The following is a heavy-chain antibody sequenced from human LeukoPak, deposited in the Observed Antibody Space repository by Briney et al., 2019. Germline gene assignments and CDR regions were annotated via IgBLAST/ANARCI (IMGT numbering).Heavy chain of an antibody. J-gene: IGHJ6*03. Sequence: GSLRLSCTASGFTFGDYAMSWVRQAPGKGLEWVSGISGSGAGTYYADSVKGRFTISRDISKNTLYLQMKSLRAEDTAVYYCAKSETYGSGNSPYYYYYYMDVWGKGTTVTVSS. CDR2: ISGSGAGT. V-gene: IGHV3-23*01. D-gene: IGHD3-10*01. CDR3: AKSETYGSGNSPYYYYYYMDV. CDR1: GFTFGDYA.